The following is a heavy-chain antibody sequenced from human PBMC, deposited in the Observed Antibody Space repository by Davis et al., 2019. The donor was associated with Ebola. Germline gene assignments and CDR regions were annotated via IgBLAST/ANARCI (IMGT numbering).Heavy chain of an antibody. D-gene: IGHD1-20*01. Sequence: MPSETLSLTCTVSGYSITSGYYWGWLRQPPGKGLEWIGSIYHSGSTYYNPSLKSRVTISVDTSKNHSSLRLNSVTAADTAVYYCARTLYKWNPTGGFEPWGQGTLVTVSS. V-gene: IGHV4-38-2*02. J-gene: IGHJ5*02. CDR3: ARTLYKWNPTGGFEP. CDR1: GYSITSGYY. CDR2: IYHSGST.